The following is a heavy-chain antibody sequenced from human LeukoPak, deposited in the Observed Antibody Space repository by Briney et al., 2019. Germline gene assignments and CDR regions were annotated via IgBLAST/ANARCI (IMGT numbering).Heavy chain of an antibody. CDR1: GFSFTTYS. CDR3: ARLVRAYCGGDCRDACDY. V-gene: IGHV3-21*01. D-gene: IGHD2-21*02. J-gene: IGHJ4*02. Sequence: GGSLRLSCAASGFSFTTYSMNWVRQAPGKGLEWVSSISSSSSYIYYADSVKGRFTISRDNAKNSLYLQMNSLRAEDTAVYYCARLVRAYCGGDCRDACDYWGQGTLVTVSS. CDR2: ISSSSSYI.